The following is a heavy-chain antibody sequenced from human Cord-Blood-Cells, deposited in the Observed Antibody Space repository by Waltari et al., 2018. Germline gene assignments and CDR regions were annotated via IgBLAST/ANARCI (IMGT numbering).Heavy chain of an antibody. Sequence: QVQLVQSGAEVKKPGASVKVSCKASGYTFTGYYMHWVRQAPGQGLEWMGWINPNRGGTNYAQKFQGRVTMTRDTSISTAYMELSRLRSDDTAVYYCARGVRDFDWLDYWGQGTLVTVSS. V-gene: IGHV1-2*02. CDR3: ARGVRDFDWLDY. J-gene: IGHJ4*02. D-gene: IGHD3-9*01. CDR1: GYTFTGYY. CDR2: INPNRGGT.